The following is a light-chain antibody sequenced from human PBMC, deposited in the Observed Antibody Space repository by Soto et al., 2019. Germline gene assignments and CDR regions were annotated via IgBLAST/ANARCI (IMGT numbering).Light chain of an antibody. V-gene: IGKV3-11*01. CDR3: QQRSNWPRLT. CDR2: DAS. CDR1: QSVSSY. J-gene: IGKJ4*01. Sequence: EIVLTQSPATLSLSPGERATLSCRASQSVSSYLAWYQQKPGQAPRLLIYDASNRATGIPARFSGSGSGTDFTLTISSLEPEDFAVYYYQQRSNWPRLTFGGGTNVEIK.